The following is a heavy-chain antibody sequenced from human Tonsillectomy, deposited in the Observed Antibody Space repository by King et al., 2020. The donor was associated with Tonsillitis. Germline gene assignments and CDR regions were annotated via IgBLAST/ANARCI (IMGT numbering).Heavy chain of an antibody. V-gene: IGHV3-15*01. Sequence: VQLVESGGGLVKPGESLRLSCAASGFTFSNAWMNWVRQAPGKGLEWVGRIKSKTDGGTTDYAAPVKGRFTISRDDSKNTLYLQMNSLKTEDTAVYYCTTVETYDFWRGYYIDAFDIWGQGTMVTVSS. CDR2: IKSKTDGGTT. D-gene: IGHD3-3*01. J-gene: IGHJ3*02. CDR3: TTVETYDFWRGYYIDAFDI. CDR1: GFTFSNAW.